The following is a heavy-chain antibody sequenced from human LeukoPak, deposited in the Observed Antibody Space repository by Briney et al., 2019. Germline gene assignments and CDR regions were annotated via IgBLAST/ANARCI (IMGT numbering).Heavy chain of an antibody. CDR3: ARGTRPGYYYYYMDV. Sequence: ASVKVSCKASGYTFTSYAMHWVRQAPGQRLEWMGWINAGNGNTKYSQKFQGRVTITRNTSISTAYMELSSLRSEDTAVYYCARGTRPGYYYYYMDVWGKGTTVTVSS. V-gene: IGHV1-3*01. CDR1: GYTFTSYA. CDR2: INAGNGNT. J-gene: IGHJ6*03. D-gene: IGHD6-6*01.